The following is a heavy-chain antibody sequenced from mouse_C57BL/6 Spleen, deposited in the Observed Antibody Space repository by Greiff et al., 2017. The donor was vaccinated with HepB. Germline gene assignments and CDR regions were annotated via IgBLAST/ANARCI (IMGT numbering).Heavy chain of an antibody. CDR3: ARYPDGYYLYYAMDY. Sequence: EVQLQQSGPELVKPGASVKISCKASGYTFTDYYMNWVKQSHGKSLEWIGDINPNNGGTSYNQKFKGKATLTVDKSSSTAYMELRSLTSEDSAVYYCARYPDGYYLYYAMDYWGQGTSVTVSS. D-gene: IGHD2-3*01. CDR2: INPNNGGT. V-gene: IGHV1-26*01. CDR1: GYTFTDYY. J-gene: IGHJ4*01.